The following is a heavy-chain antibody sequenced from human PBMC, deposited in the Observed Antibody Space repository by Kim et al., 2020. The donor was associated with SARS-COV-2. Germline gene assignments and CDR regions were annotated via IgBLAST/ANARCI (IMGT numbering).Heavy chain of an antibody. CDR1: GGSFSGYY. CDR2: INHSGST. Sequence: SETLSLTCAVYGGSFSGYYWSWIRQPPGKGLEWIGEINHSGSTNYNSSLKSRVTISVDTSKNQFSLKLSSVTAADTAVYYCARVLQSSSSWYLHYYYGMDVWGQGTTVTVSS. V-gene: IGHV4-34*01. J-gene: IGHJ6*02. CDR3: ARVLQSSSSWYLHYYYGMDV. D-gene: IGHD6-13*01.